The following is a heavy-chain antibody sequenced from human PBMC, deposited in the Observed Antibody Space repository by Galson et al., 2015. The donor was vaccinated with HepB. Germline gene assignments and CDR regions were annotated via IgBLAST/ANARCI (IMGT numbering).Heavy chain of an antibody. J-gene: IGHJ4*02. D-gene: IGHD6-13*01. CDR3: ARHGPTSSSWSSGPRGFDR. V-gene: IGHV5-51*01. CDR2: IYPGDSDT. Sequence: QSGAEVKKPGESLKISCKGSGYSFATYWIAWVRQMPGKGLEWMGIIYPGDSDTRYSPSFQGQVTISADKSISTAYLQWSSLKASDNAIYYCARHGPTSSSWSSGPRGFDRWGERTLVTVSS. CDR1: GYSFATYW.